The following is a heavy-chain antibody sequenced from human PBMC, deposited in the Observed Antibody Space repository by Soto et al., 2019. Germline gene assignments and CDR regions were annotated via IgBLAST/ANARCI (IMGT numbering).Heavy chain of an antibody. V-gene: IGHV3-33*01. CDR1: GFTFSNYG. CDR3: ARDLSGPLDY. J-gene: IGHJ4*02. CDR2: TRHDGTNK. Sequence: QVQLVESGGGVVQPGSSLRLSCATYGFTFSNYGMHWVRQAPGKGLEWVAVTRHDGTNKYYADSVKGRFTISRDNSKNTVHLQMNSLRGEDTAVYYCARDLSGPLDYWGQGTLVTVSS.